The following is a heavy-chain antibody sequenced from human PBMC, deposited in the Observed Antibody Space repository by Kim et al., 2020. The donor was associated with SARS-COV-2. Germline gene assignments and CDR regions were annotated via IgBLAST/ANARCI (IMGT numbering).Heavy chain of an antibody. V-gene: IGHV1-46*01. CDR3: ARDSSGYYLRGGTVDY. Sequence: ASVKVSCKASGYTFTSYYMHWVRQAPGQGLEWMGIINPSGGSTSYAQKFQGRVTMTRDTSTSTVYMELSSLRSEDTAVYYCARDSSGYYLRGGTVDYWGQGTLVTVSS. CDR1: GYTFTSYY. J-gene: IGHJ4*02. D-gene: IGHD3-22*01. CDR2: INPSGGST.